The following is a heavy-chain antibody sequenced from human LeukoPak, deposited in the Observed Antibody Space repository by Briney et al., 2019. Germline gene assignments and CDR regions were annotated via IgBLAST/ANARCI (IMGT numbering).Heavy chain of an antibody. CDR2: ISSSSSYI. D-gene: IGHD3-10*01. V-gene: IGHV3-21*01. Sequence: GGSLRFSCAASGFTFSSYSMNWVRQAPGKGLEWVSSISSSSSYIYYADSVKGRFTISRDNAKSSLYLQMNSLRAEDTAVYYCARGPTHTTVLGYWGQGTLVTVSS. CDR1: GFTFSSYS. J-gene: IGHJ4*02. CDR3: ARGPTHTTVLGY.